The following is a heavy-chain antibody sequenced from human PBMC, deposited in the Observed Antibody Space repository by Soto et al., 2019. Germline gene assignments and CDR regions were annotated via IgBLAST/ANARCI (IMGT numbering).Heavy chain of an antibody. Sequence: EVQLVESGGGLVKPGESLRLSCAASGFTFNTNSMIWVRQAPGKGLEWLSSISSSSSTIYYADSVKGRFTISRDNAKNSLYLQMNRMRAEDTAVYYCGTDFLDWGQGTLVTVSS. CDR1: GFTFNTNS. CDR3: GTDFLD. V-gene: IGHV3-21*01. CDR2: ISSSSSTI. J-gene: IGHJ4*02.